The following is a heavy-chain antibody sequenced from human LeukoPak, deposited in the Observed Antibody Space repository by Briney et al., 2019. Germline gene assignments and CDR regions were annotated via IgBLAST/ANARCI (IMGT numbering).Heavy chain of an antibody. CDR3: ARTGNFDH. D-gene: IGHD1-14*01. J-gene: IGHJ4*02. CDR1: EFSFDDYA. Sequence: GGSLRLSCAASEFSFDDYAMHWVRQTPGQGLEWVSLITGDGGSTYYADSVKGRFTISRDNSGNSLYLQMNSLTTEDTAFYYCARTGNFDHWGQGALVTVSS. V-gene: IGHV3-43*02. CDR2: ITGDGGST.